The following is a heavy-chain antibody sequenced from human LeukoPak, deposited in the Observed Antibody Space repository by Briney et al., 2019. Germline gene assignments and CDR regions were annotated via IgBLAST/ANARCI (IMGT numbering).Heavy chain of an antibody. CDR2: INYSGRT. V-gene: IGHV4-39*01. Sequence: PSETLSLTCTVSGGSISSTSYYWGWIRQPPGQGLEWIGSINYSGRTFYNPSLKSRVTISVGTSKNQFSLNLTYVTAADTALYFCGRRGAGLNWFDPWGQGTLVTVSS. J-gene: IGHJ5*02. D-gene: IGHD3/OR15-3a*01. CDR3: GRRGAGLNWFDP. CDR1: GGSISSTSYY.